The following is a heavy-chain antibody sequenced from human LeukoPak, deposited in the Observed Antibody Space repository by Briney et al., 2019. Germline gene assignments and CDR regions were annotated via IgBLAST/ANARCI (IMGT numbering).Heavy chain of an antibody. D-gene: IGHD2-15*01. Sequence: SVKVSCKASGGTFSSYAISWVRQAPGQGLEWMGWISAYNGNTNYAQKFQGRVTITADESTSTAYMELSSLRSEDTAVYYCARTYCSGGSCYSRGYGMDVWGQGTTVTVSS. J-gene: IGHJ6*02. V-gene: IGHV1-69*13. CDR3: ARTYCSGGSCYSRGYGMDV. CDR1: GGTFSSYA. CDR2: ISAYNGNT.